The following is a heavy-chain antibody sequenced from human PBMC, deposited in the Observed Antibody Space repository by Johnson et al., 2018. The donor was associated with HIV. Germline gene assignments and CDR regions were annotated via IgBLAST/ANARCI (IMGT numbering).Heavy chain of an antibody. CDR1: GFTFSSYG. CDR3: ARPGGDYSAFDI. CDR2: ISYDGNNK. D-gene: IGHD4-17*01. Sequence: QVQLVESGGGVVQPGRSLRLSCAASGFTFSSYGMHWVRQAPGKGLEWVAVISYDGNNKYYADSVKGRFTISRDNSKNTLYLQMNSLRAEDTAVYYCARPGGDYSAFDIWGQGTMVTVSS. V-gene: IGHV3-30*03. J-gene: IGHJ3*02.